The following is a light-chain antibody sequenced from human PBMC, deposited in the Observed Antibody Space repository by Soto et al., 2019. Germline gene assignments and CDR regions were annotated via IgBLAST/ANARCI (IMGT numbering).Light chain of an antibody. Sequence: EIVMTQSPATLSVSPGERATLSCRASQSVSSSLAWYQQKPGQAPRLLIYGASTRATGIPARFSGSGSETEFTLTISSLQSEDSAVYYCQQYNNWWTSGQGTKVEIK. J-gene: IGKJ1*01. CDR1: QSVSSS. V-gene: IGKV3-15*01. CDR3: QQYNNWWT. CDR2: GAS.